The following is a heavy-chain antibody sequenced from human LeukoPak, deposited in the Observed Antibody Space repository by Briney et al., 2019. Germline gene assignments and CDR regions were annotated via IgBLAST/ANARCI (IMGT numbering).Heavy chain of an antibody. D-gene: IGHD3-10*01. Sequence: SETLSLTCTVSGGSISSSSYYWGWIRQPPGKGLEWIGSIYYSGSTYYNPSLKSRVTISVETSKNQLSLKLSSVTATDTAVYYCAKTQTRVVWGKGTTVTVSS. J-gene: IGHJ6*03. V-gene: IGHV4-39*01. CDR2: IYYSGST. CDR1: GGSISSSSYY. CDR3: AKTQTRVV.